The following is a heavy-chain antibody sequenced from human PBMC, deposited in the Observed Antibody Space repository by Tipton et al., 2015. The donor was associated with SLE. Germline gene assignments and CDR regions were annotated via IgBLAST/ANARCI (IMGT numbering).Heavy chain of an antibody. CDR2: INHSRST. J-gene: IGHJ5*02. D-gene: IGHD2-15*01. V-gene: IGHV4-34*01. Sequence: LRLSCAVYGGSFSGYYWSWIRQPPEKGLEWIGEINHSRSTNYNPSLKSRVTISVDTSKNQFSLKLSSVTAADTAVYYCARDQAGGNNWFDPWGQGVPVTVSS. CDR3: ARDQAGGNNWFDP. CDR1: GGSFSGYY.